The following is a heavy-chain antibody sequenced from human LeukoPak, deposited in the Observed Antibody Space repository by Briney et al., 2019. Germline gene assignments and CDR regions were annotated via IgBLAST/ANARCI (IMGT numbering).Heavy chain of an antibody. CDR2: ISSSGTTI. CDR3: ARRRNYYGSGSYLFDY. D-gene: IGHD3-10*01. CDR1: GFTFSDYY. Sequence: GGSLRLSCAASGFTFSDYYMSWIRQAPGKGLEWLSYISSSGTTIYYADSVKGRFTISRDNAKNSLYLQMNSLRAEDTAVYYCARRRNYYGSGSYLFDYWGQGTLVTVSS. V-gene: IGHV3-11*01. J-gene: IGHJ4*02.